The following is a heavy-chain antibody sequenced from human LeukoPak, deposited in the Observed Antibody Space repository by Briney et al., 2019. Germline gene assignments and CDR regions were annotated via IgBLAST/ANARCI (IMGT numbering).Heavy chain of an antibody. CDR2: IYYSGST. CDR1: GDSISSCY. CDR3: ARHGHYYYSCGPEWNAFDI. J-gene: IGHJ3*02. Sequence: SETLSLTCTVSGDSISSCYWSWIRQPPGKGLEWIGYIYYSGSTNYNPSLKSRVTISVDTSKNQFSLKLSSVTTADTAVYYCARHGHYYYSCGPEWNAFDIWGQGTMVTVSS. D-gene: IGHD3-22*01. V-gene: IGHV4-59*08.